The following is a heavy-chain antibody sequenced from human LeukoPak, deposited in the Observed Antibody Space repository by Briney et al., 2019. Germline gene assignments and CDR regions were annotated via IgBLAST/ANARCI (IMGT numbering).Heavy chain of an antibody. CDR2: IRSNGINT. Sequence: VRSMRLSCEMSAFRRTTYGMLWVRQAPVKGLKRVAFIRSNGINTYYGDSVKGRFTISRDISKSTLYLQMNSLTTDDTALYFCAKDRPLKGGFDPWGQGSLVIVSS. CDR3: AKDRPLKGGFDP. J-gene: IGHJ5*02. D-gene: IGHD3-16*01. V-gene: IGHV3-30*02. CDR1: AFRRTTYG.